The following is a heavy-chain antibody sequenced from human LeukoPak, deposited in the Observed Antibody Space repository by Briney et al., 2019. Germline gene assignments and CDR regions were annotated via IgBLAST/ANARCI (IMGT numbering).Heavy chain of an antibody. CDR1: GFTFDDYA. V-gene: IGHV3-9*01. D-gene: IGHD3-9*01. CDR2: ITWNSGST. J-gene: IGHJ4*02. Sequence: GGSLRLSCAASGFTFDDYAMHWVRQAPGKGLEWVSGITWNSGSTVYTDSVKGRFTISRDNAKNTLYLQMNSLRAEDTAVYYCARGADSGYSSDNWGQGTLVSVSS. CDR3: ARGADSGYSSDN.